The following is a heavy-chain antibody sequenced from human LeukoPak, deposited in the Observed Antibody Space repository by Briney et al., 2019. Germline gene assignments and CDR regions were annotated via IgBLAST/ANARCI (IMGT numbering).Heavy chain of an antibody. J-gene: IGHJ4*02. V-gene: IGHV1-46*01. CDR2: INPSGGST. CDR1: GYTFTSYY. CDR3: ATLFDFNGEH. D-gene: IGHD2-8*01. Sequence: ASVKVSCKASGYTFTSYYMHWVRQAPGQGLEWMGIINPSGGSTSYARKFQGRVTMTRDTSISTAYMELSSLRSEDTAVYYCATLFDFNGEHWGQGTLVTVSS.